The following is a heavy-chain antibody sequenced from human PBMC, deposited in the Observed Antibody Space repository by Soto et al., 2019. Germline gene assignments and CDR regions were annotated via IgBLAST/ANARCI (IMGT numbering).Heavy chain of an antibody. J-gene: IGHJ5*02. Sequence: GWSFSGYYWGWIRQPPGKGMAWIGEINHGGSTNYNPSLKSRVTISVDTSKNQFSLKLSSVTAADTAVYYCARGRPITMVRGVIITRWFDPWGQGTLVTVSS. D-gene: IGHD3-10*01. CDR1: GWSFSGYY. CDR3: ARGRPITMVRGVIITRWFDP. CDR2: INHGGST. V-gene: IGHV4-34*01.